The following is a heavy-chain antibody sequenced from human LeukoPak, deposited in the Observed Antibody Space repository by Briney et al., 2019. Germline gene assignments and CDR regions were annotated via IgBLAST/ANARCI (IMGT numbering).Heavy chain of an antibody. D-gene: IGHD2-2*01. V-gene: IGHV3-53*05. CDR1: GFTVSSNY. CDR3: AKDSSSTRSFDY. Sequence: GGSLRLSCAASGFTVSSNYMTWVRQAPGKGLEWVSIIYTGGSTYYADSVKGRFTISRDNAKNTLYLQMNSLRAEDSALYYCAKDSSSTRSFDYWGQGTLVTVSS. CDR2: IYTGGST. J-gene: IGHJ4*02.